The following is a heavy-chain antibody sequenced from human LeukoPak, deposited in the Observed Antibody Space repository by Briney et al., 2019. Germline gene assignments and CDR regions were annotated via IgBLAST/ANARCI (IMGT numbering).Heavy chain of an antibody. CDR3: ARDARGAAAADEHFDI. CDR1: GVTFSSHV. V-gene: IGHV1-8*01. J-gene: IGHJ3*02. CDR2: MNTNRANT. Sequence: GSAKDSCEASGVTFSSHVDNWVRQATGERLGGVGGMNTNRANTGNTEKFQGRVTMTRDTSLTTAYMELSNLSSEDTAVYYWARDARGAAAADEHFDIWGQGTMVTVSS. D-gene: IGHD6-13*01.